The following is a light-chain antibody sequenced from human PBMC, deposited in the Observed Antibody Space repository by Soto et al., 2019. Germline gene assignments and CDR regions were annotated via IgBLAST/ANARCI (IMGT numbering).Light chain of an antibody. Sequence: DIQMTQSPSSLSASVGDRFTITCRASQSISSYLNWYQQKPGKAPKLLIYAASSLQSGVPSRFTGSGSGTDFTLTISSLQHEGFATYYCQQSYSTPWTFGQATKVDIK. CDR2: AAS. CDR3: QQSYSTPWT. J-gene: IGKJ1*01. V-gene: IGKV1-39*01. CDR1: QSISSY.